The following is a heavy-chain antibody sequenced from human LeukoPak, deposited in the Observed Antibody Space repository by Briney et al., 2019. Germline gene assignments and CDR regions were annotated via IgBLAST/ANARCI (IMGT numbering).Heavy chain of an antibody. J-gene: IGHJ3*02. CDR1: GDSISRRKW. CDR2: ISHSGST. V-gene: IGHV4-4*02. D-gene: IGHD1-26*01. Sequence: PSGTLSLTCTVSGDSISRRKWWWCCVRQSPGKGLEWIGEISHSGSTTYNPSHKSRVTISADMSKNQFSLSLTSVTAADTAVYYCARRKWEHTGDVFDIWGQGTMVSVS. CDR3: ARRKWEHTGDVFDI.